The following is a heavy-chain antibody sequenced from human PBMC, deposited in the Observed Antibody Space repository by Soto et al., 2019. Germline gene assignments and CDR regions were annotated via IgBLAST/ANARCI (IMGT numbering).Heavy chain of an antibody. Sequence: GGSLRLSCAASGFTFSNAWMSWVRQAPGKGLEWVGRIKSKTDGGTTDYAAPVKGRFTISRDDSKNTLYLQMNSLKTEDTAVYYCTARHRISDAFDIWGQGTMVTVSS. CDR2: IKSKTDGGTT. J-gene: IGHJ3*02. V-gene: IGHV3-15*01. CDR1: GFTFSNAW. CDR3: TARHRISDAFDI.